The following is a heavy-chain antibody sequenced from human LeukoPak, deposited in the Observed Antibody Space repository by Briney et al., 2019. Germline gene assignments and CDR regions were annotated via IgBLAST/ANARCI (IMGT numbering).Heavy chain of an antibody. D-gene: IGHD6-13*01. CDR1: GYTFTGYY. Sequence: ASVKVSCKASGYTFTGYYMHWVRQAPGQGLEWMGWINPYSGGTNYAQKFQGRVTMTTDTSTSTAYMELRSLRSDDTAVYYCAKSGRVAAAGLAFDYWGQGTLVTVSS. J-gene: IGHJ4*02. V-gene: IGHV1-2*02. CDR3: AKSGRVAAAGLAFDY. CDR2: INPYSGGT.